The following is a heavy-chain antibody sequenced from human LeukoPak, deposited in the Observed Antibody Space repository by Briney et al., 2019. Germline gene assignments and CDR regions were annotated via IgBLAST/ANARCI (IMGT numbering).Heavy chain of an antibody. CDR3: AKDHGDYSFDY. V-gene: IGHV3-23*01. CDR1: GFTFSSYA. J-gene: IGHJ4*02. D-gene: IGHD4-17*01. Sequence: GGSMILSCAASGFTFSSYALSWVRQAPGKGLEWVSALSGNGAKTYYADSVKGRFTVYRDNSKNTLYLQMNSLRVDDTAIYYCAKDHGDYSFDYWGQGTLVTVSS. CDR2: LSGNGAKT.